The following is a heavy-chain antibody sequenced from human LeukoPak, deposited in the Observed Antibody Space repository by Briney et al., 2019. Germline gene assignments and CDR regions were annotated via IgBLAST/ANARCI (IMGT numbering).Heavy chain of an antibody. CDR1: GDSVSSNSAT. Sequence: SQTLSLTCAISGDSVSSNSATWNWIRQSPSSGLEWLGRTYYTSKWCYDYAVSVKSRITINPDTAKNQFSLQLNSVTPEDAAVYYCARQAYGLGINWFDPWGQGTLVTVSS. D-gene: IGHD3-10*01. CDR3: ARQAYGLGINWFDP. V-gene: IGHV6-1*01. CDR2: TYYTSKWCY. J-gene: IGHJ5*02.